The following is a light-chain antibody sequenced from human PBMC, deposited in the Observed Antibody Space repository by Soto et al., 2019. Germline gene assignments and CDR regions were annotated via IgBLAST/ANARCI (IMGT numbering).Light chain of an antibody. Sequence: IKMYQSPSSLSATVGDRVTITCRASQTISIFLNWYQHKPGKPPTLLIYTASSLQSGVPSRFSGSGSGTDFTLTISSLQPEDFATYYCQQSYKTPLTFGGGTKV. V-gene: IGKV1-39*01. CDR3: QQSYKTPLT. J-gene: IGKJ4*01. CDR2: TAS. CDR1: QTISIF.